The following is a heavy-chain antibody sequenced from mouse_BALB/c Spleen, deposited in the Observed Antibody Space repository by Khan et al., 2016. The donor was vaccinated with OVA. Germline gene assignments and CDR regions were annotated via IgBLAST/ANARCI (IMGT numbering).Heavy chain of an antibody. Sequence: EVELVESGGGLVQPGGSRKLSCAASGFTFNNYGMHWVRQAPEKGLEWVAYISGDSNTIYYVDSVKGRFTISRDNPKTTLFLQMTSLMSEDTAMYYCATSYFYGYYFDYWGQGTTLTVS. D-gene: IGHD1-1*01. J-gene: IGHJ2*01. CDR2: ISGDSNTI. CDR3: ATSYFYGYYFDY. CDR1: GFTFNNYG. V-gene: IGHV5-17*02.